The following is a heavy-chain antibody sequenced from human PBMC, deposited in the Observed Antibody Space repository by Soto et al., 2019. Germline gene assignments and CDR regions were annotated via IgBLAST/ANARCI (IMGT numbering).Heavy chain of an antibody. D-gene: IGHD2-2*01. CDR1: GYTLTELS. CDR2: FDPEDGET. CDR3: ATTTKTVSEVVPAAMIPYYYGMDV. V-gene: IGHV1-24*01. Sequence: ASVKVSCKVSGYTLTELSMHWVQQAPGKGLEWMGGFDPEDGETIYAQKFQGRVTMTEDTSTDTAYMELSSLRSEDTAVYYCATTTKTVSEVVPAAMIPYYYGMDVWGQGTKVTVS. J-gene: IGHJ6*02.